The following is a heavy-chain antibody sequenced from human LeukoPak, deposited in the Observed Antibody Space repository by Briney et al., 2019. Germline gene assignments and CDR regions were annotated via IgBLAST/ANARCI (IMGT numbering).Heavy chain of an antibody. V-gene: IGHV3-21*01. Sequence: GGSLRLSCAASGFTFSTYSMNWVRQAPGKGLEGVASISSSSSYIYYADSVKGRFTISRDNAKNSLYLQMNSLRAEDTAVYYCAREVYSSSWSYYFDYWGQGTLVTVSS. J-gene: IGHJ4*02. D-gene: IGHD6-13*01. CDR2: ISSSSSYI. CDR1: GFTFSTYS. CDR3: AREVYSSSWSYYFDY.